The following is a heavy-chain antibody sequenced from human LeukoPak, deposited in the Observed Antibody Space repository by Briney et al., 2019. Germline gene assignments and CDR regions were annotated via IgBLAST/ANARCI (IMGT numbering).Heavy chain of an antibody. D-gene: IGHD6-13*01. CDR1: GFTVSSNY. CDR2: IYSGGST. Sequence: PGGSLRLSCAASGFTVSSNYMNWVSQAPGKGLEWVSVIYSGGSTYYADSVKGRFTISRDNSKNTLYLQMNSLRAEDTAVYYCARGGNSSPYYFDYWGQGTLVTVSS. CDR3: ARGGNSSPYYFDY. V-gene: IGHV3-53*01. J-gene: IGHJ4*02.